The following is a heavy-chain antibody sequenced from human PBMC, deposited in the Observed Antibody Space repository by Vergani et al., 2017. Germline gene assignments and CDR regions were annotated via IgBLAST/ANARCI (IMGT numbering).Heavy chain of an antibody. CDR1: GGSISSGSYY. J-gene: IGHJ5*02. D-gene: IGHD3-10*01. Sequence: QVQLQESGPGLVKPSQTLSLTCTVSGGSISSGSYYWSWIRQPAGKGLEWIGRIYTSWSTNYNPSLKSRVTISVDTSKNQFSLKLSSVTAADTAVYYCAREGGLGMTIRGWFDPWGQGTLVTVSS. CDR3: AREGGLGMTIRGWFDP. CDR2: IYTSWST. V-gene: IGHV4-61*02.